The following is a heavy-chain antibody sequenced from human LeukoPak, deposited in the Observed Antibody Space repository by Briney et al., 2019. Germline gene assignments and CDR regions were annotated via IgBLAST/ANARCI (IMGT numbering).Heavy chain of an antibody. V-gene: IGHV3-9*01. D-gene: IGHD3-22*01. CDR3: ARSLTYDSSGYST. CDR1: GFTFDDYA. CDR2: ISWNSGSI. J-gene: IGHJ5*02. Sequence: GGSLRLSCAASGFTFDDYAMHWVRQAPGKGLEWVSGISWNSGSIGYADSVKGRFTISRDNAKNSLYLQMNSLRAEDTAVYYCARSLTYDSSGYSTWGQGTLVTVSS.